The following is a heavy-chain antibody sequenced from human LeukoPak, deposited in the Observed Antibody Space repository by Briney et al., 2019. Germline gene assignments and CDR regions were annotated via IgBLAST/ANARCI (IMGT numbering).Heavy chain of an antibody. CDR3: ARDGFISGWTI. V-gene: IGHV3-74*01. Sequence: GGSLRLSCAASGFTFSSYWMHWVRQAPGKGLVWVSRINSDGSSTSYADSVKGRYTISRDNAKNTLYLQMNSLRAEDTAVYYCARDGFISGWTIWGQGTLVTVSS. D-gene: IGHD6-19*01. J-gene: IGHJ4*02. CDR1: GFTFSSYW. CDR2: INSDGSST.